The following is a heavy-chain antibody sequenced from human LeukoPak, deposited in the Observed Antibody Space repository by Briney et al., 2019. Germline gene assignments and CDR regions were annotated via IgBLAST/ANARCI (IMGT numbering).Heavy chain of an antibody. CDR2: ISSSSSYI. D-gene: IGHD3-22*01. Sequence: GGSLRLSCAASGFTFSSHSMNWVRQAPGKGLEWVSSISSSSSYIYYADSVKGRFTISRDNSKNTLYLQMNSLRAEDTAVYYCARASAVYDSSGYFQNWGQGTLVTVSS. V-gene: IGHV3-21*04. CDR3: ARASAVYDSSGYFQN. J-gene: IGHJ4*02. CDR1: GFTFSSHS.